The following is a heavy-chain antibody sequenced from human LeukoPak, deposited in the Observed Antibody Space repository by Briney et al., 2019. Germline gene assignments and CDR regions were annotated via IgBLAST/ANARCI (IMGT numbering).Heavy chain of an antibody. D-gene: IGHD2-8*01. V-gene: IGHV3-30-3*01. Sequence: PGGSLRLSCVASAFTFSSYDMHWVRQAPGKGLEWVAVISYDGSNKYYADYVRGRFSISRDNSKKTLYLQMNSLRAEDTAVYYCARDYRLYCNNGVCYASHYYGMDVWGQGTTVTVSS. CDR1: AFTFSSYD. J-gene: IGHJ6*02. CDR3: ARDYRLYCNNGVCYASHYYGMDV. CDR2: ISYDGSNK.